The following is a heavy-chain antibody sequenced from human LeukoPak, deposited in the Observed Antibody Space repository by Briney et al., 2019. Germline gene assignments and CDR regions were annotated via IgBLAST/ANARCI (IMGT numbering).Heavy chain of an antibody. V-gene: IGHV4-30-4*08. Sequence: SETLSLTCTVSGGSISSGDYYWSWIRQPRGKGLEWIGYIYYSGSTYYNPSLKRRVTISVDTSKNQFSLKLSALTAEDSAGYCCARDSPVGATSWGQGTMVTVSS. CDR1: GGSISSGDYY. J-gene: IGHJ3*01. CDR3: ARDSPVGATS. D-gene: IGHD1-26*01. CDR2: IYYSGST.